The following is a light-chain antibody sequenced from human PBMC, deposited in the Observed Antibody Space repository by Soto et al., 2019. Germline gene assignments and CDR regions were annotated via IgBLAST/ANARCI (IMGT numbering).Light chain of an antibody. CDR2: DTS. Sequence: EIVLTQSPATLSLSPGERATLSCGASQSINSNYLAWYQQKPGLAPRLVIYDTSRRAPGIPDRLTGSGSGTDITFTISRLEPEDSAIYYCQQYGSSPTFGQGTRLEIK. CDR3: QQYGSSPT. CDR1: QSINSNY. V-gene: IGKV3D-20*01. J-gene: IGKJ5*01.